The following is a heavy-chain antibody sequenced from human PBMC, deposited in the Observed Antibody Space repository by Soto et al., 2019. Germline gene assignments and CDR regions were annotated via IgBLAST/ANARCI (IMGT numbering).Heavy chain of an antibody. CDR3: ARETMYYYDSSGYPGQRVDV. D-gene: IGHD3-22*01. J-gene: IGHJ6*02. CDR1: GGSISSGGYS. CDR2: IYHSGST. Sequence: QLQLQESGSGLVKPSQTLSLTCAVSGGSISSGGYSWSWIRQPPGKGLEWIGYIYHSGSTYYNPSLKSRVTISVDRSKNQFSLKLSSVTAADTAVYYCARETMYYYDSSGYPGQRVDVWGQGTTVTVSS. V-gene: IGHV4-30-2*01.